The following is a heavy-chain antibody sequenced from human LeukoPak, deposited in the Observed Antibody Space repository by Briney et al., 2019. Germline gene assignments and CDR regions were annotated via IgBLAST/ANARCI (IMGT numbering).Heavy chain of an antibody. CDR2: IIPIFGTA. CDR1: GGTFSSYA. D-gene: IGHD4-23*01. V-gene: IGHV1-69*05. J-gene: IGHJ4*02. CDR3: ARDEGNFYFDY. Sequence: SVKVSCNASGGTFSSYAISWVRQAPGQGLEWMGGIIPIFGTANYAQKFQGRVTITTDESTSTAYMELSSLRSEDTAVYYCARDEGNFYFDYWGQGTLVTVSS.